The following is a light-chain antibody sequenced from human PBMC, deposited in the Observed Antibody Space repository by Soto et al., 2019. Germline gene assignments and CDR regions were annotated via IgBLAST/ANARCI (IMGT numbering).Light chain of an antibody. CDR3: SSYTSSSTLYV. J-gene: IGLJ1*01. V-gene: IGLV2-14*01. Sequence: QSVLTQPASVPGSPGQSITIFCTGTSSDVGGYNYVSWYQQHPGKAPKLMIYDVSNRPSGVSNRFSGSKSGNTASLTISGLQAEDDADYYCSSYTSSSTLYVFGTGTKVTIL. CDR1: SSDVGGYNY. CDR2: DVS.